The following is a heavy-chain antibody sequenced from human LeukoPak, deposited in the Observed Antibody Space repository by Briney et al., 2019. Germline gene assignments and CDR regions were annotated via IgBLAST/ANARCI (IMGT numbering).Heavy chain of an antibody. CDR1: GFTFSSYA. V-gene: IGHV3-23*01. Sequence: PGGSLRLSCAASGFTFSSYAMSWVRQAPGKGLEWVSAISGSGGSTYYADSVKGRFTISRDNSKNTLYLQMNSLRAEDTAVYYCAKGNYYDSSGYYYEDASDIWGQGTMVTVSS. J-gene: IGHJ3*02. D-gene: IGHD3-22*01. CDR3: AKGNYYDSSGYYYEDASDI. CDR2: ISGSGGST.